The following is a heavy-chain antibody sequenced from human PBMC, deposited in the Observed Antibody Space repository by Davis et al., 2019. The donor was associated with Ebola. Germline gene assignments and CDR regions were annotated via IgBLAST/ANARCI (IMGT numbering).Heavy chain of an antibody. V-gene: IGHV6-1*01. Sequence: HSQTLSLTCAISGDSGSLNTAAWNWIRQSPSRGLEWLGRTYYSHNWYHDYGTSVKSRITINLDTSNNQASLQLNSVTPEDTAVYFCARGWLRTKFDYWGQGTQVTVSS. CDR2: TYYSHNWYH. CDR3: ARGWLRTKFDY. CDR1: GDSGSLNTAA. D-gene: IGHD1-1*01. J-gene: IGHJ4*02.